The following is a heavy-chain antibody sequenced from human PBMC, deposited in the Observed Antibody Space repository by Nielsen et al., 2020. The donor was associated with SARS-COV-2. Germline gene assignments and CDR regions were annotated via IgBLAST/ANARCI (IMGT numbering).Heavy chain of an antibody. V-gene: IGHV3-33*08. J-gene: IGHJ4*02. Sequence: GGSLRLSCAASGFTFTNYGMHWVRQVAGKGLEWVAIVSRDGSDTFYVDSVKGRFTISRDNSKNTVYLQMHSLGAEDTAVYYCARSSDSSGYHIWHHGADYWGQGTLVTVSS. CDR3: ARSSDSSGYHIWHHGADY. CDR1: GFTFTNYG. CDR2: VSRDGSDT. D-gene: IGHD3-22*01.